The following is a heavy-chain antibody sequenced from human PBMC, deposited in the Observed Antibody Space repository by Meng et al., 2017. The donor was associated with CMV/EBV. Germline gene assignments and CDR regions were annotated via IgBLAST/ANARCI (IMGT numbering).Heavy chain of an antibody. CDR1: GFTVSGNH. CDR2: IYNDDST. D-gene: IGHD3-16*02. V-gene: IGHV3-53*01. Sequence: GESLKISCAASGFTVSGNHMSWVRQAPGKGLEWISVIYNDDSTHHVDSVKGRFTISRDDSKNTLYLQMNSLRAEDTAVYYCSYRYYFDYWGQGTMVTVSS. J-gene: IGHJ4*02. CDR3: SYRYYFDY.